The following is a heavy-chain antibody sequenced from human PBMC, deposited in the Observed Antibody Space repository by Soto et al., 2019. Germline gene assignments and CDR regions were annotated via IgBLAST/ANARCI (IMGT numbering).Heavy chain of an antibody. V-gene: IGHV5-51*01. CDR3: ARSVRSWYTYYYYGMDV. CDR1: GYSFTSYW. D-gene: IGHD6-13*01. CDR2: IYPGDSDT. J-gene: IGHJ6*02. Sequence: SLKISCKGSGYSFTSYWIGWVRQMPGKGLEWMGIIYPGDSDTRYSPSFQGQVTISADKSISTAYLQWSSLKASDTAMYYCARSVRSWYTYYYYGMDVWGQGTTVTVSS.